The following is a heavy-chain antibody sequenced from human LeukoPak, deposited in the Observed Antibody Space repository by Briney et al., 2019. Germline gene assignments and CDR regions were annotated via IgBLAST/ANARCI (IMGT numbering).Heavy chain of an antibody. J-gene: IGHJ4*02. V-gene: IGHV3-23*01. Sequence: PGGSLRLSCAASGFTFSNYAMSWVRRAPGKGLEWVSAISPIGTDTYYADSVKGRFTISRDNSRNTLDLQMNSLRAEDTAVYYCAKSSYQLLPSFDYWGQGTLVTVSS. D-gene: IGHD2-2*01. CDR2: ISPIGTDT. CDR3: AKSSYQLLPSFDY. CDR1: GFTFSNYA.